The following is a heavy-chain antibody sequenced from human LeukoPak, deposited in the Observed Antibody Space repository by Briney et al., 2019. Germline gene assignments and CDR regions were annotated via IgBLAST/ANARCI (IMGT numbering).Heavy chain of an antibody. V-gene: IGHV1-2*02. Sequence: ASVKVSCKASGYTFTGYYMHWVRQAPGQGLEWMGWINPNSGGTNYAQKFQGRVTMTRDTSTSTAYMELRRLRSDDTAVYFCARERGRMNYYDSSGYYYSWGQGTLVTVSS. J-gene: IGHJ4*02. CDR1: GYTFTGYY. CDR3: ARERGRMNYYDSSGYYYS. D-gene: IGHD3-22*01. CDR2: INPNSGGT.